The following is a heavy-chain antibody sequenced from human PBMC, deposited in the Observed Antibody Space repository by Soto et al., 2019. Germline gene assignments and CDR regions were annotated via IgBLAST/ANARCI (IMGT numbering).Heavy chain of an antibody. V-gene: IGHV3-9*01. D-gene: IGHD6-19*01. J-gene: IGHJ4*02. CDR3: AKDVDSSGWNPNFDY. CDR1: GFTFGDDA. CDR2: ISWNSGSI. Sequence: GGSLRLSCAASGFTFGDDAMHWVRQAPGKGLEWVSGISWNSGSIGYADSVKGRFTISRDNAKNSLYPQMNSLRAEDTALYYCAKDVDSSGWNPNFDYWGQGTLVTVSS.